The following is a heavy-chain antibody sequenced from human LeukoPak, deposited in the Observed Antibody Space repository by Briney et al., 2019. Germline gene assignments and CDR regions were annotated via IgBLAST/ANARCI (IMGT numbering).Heavy chain of an antibody. CDR2: IYYSGST. Sequence: PSETLSLTCTVSGCSISSSSYYWGWIRQPPGKGLEWIVSIYYSGSTYYNPSLKSRVTIPVDTSKNQFSLKLSSVTAADTAVYYCASIAVAGTNFDYWGQGTLVTVSS. J-gene: IGHJ4*02. V-gene: IGHV4-39*01. CDR1: GCSISSSSYY. D-gene: IGHD6-19*01. CDR3: ASIAVAGTNFDY.